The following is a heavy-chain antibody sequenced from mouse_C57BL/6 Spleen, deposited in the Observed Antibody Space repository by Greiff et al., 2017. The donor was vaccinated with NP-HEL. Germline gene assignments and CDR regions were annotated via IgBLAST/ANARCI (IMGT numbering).Heavy chain of an antibody. D-gene: IGHD1-1*01. CDR1: GYTFTSYW. V-gene: IGHV1-53*01. Sequence: QVQLQHPGTELVKPGASVKLSCKASGYTFTSYWMHWVKQRPGQGLEWIGNINPSNGGTNYNEKFKSKATLTVDKSSSTAYMQLSSLTSEDSAVYYCARPLYGSSYYYAMDYWGQGTSVTVSS. CDR2: INPSNGGT. CDR3: ARPLYGSSYYYAMDY. J-gene: IGHJ4*01.